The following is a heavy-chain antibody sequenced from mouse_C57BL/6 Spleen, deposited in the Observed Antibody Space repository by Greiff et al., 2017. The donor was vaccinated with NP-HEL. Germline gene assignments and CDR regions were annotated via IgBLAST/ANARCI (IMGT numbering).Heavy chain of an antibody. Sequence: EVKLQQSGAELVRPGASVKLSCTASGFNIKDDYMHWVKQRPEQGLEWIGWIDPENGDTEYASKFQGKATITADTSSNTAYLQLSSLTSEDTAVYYCTTGGSPFDYWGQGTTLTVSS. V-gene: IGHV14-4*01. CDR2: IDPENGDT. CDR3: TTGGSPFDY. D-gene: IGHD1-1*01. J-gene: IGHJ2*01. CDR1: GFNIKDDY.